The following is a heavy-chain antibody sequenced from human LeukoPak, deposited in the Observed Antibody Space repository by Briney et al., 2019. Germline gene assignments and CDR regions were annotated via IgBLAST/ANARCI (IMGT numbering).Heavy chain of an antibody. Sequence: ASVKVSCKASGYTFTSFDINWVRQATGQGLEWMGWMNPNSGNTGYAQKFQGRVTMTRNTSISTAYMELSSLRSDDTAVYYCARDWFIPYGMDVWGQGTTVTVSS. J-gene: IGHJ6*02. CDR3: ARDWFIPYGMDV. CDR2: MNPNSGNT. V-gene: IGHV1-8*01. CDR1: GYTFTSFD. D-gene: IGHD3-10*01.